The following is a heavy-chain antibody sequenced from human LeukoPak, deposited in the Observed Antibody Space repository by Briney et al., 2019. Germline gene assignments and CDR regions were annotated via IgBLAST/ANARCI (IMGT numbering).Heavy chain of an antibody. J-gene: IGHJ4*02. D-gene: IGHD4-23*01. CDR3: ARSRQTTVVTSALN. Sequence: KTGGSLRLSCAASGFTFSSYSMNWVRQAPGKRLEWVSSISSSSSYIYYADSVKGRFTISRDNAKNSLYLQMNSVITADTAVDYGARSRQTTVVTSALNWGQGTLVTVSS. CDR1: GFTFSSYS. V-gene: IGHV3-21*01. CDR2: ISSSSSYI.